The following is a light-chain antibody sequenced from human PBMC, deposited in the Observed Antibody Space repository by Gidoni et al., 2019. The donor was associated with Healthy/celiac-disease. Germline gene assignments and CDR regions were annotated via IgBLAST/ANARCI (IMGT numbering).Light chain of an antibody. V-gene: IGKV3-20*01. CDR3: QQYGSSPLT. Sequence: IVLTQSPGTLSLSPGERATLSCRASQSVSSSYLAWYQQKPGQAPRLLIYGASSRATGLPDRFSGSGSGTDFTLTISRLEPEDFAVYYCQQYGSSPLTFGGGTKVEIK. CDR2: GAS. J-gene: IGKJ4*01. CDR1: QSVSSSY.